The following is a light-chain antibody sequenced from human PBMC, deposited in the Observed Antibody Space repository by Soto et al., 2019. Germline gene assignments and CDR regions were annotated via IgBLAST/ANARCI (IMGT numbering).Light chain of an antibody. Sequence: EIVLTQSPGTLSLSPGERATLSCRASQSVSSYLAWYHQKPGQAPRLLIYDASTRATGISARFSGSGSGTDFTLTISSLGPEDFAVYYCQQRSNWPVTFGQGTKVEVK. CDR1: QSVSSY. V-gene: IGKV3-11*01. J-gene: IGKJ1*01. CDR3: QQRSNWPVT. CDR2: DAS.